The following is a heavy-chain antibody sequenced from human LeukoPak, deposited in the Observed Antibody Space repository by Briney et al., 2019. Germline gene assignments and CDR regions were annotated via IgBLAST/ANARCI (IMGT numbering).Heavy chain of an antibody. CDR3: AIPVAGPLYFDY. V-gene: IGHV4-39*01. D-gene: IGHD6-19*01. Sequence: WETLTPTCTVSVGSISSSRYYWGWIRQPPGKVLEWLGSIYYSGSTYYNPSLKSRVTISVDTSKNQFSLKLSSVTAADTAVYYCAIPVAGPLYFDYWGQGTLVTVSS. CDR1: VGSISSSRYY. CDR2: IYYSGST. J-gene: IGHJ4*02.